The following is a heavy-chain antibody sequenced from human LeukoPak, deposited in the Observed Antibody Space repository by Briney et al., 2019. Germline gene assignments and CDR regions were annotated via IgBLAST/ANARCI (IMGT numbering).Heavy chain of an antibody. Sequence: HPGGSLRLSCAASGFTFSSYSMNWVRQAPGMGLEWVSYIDDSSSSIYYSDSVKGRFTISRDNAKNSLYLQMNSLRAEDTAVYYCARDQNYYGMDVWGQGTTVTVSS. CDR3: ARDQNYYGMDV. CDR1: GFTFSSYS. V-gene: IGHV3-48*04. J-gene: IGHJ6*02. CDR2: IDDSSSSI.